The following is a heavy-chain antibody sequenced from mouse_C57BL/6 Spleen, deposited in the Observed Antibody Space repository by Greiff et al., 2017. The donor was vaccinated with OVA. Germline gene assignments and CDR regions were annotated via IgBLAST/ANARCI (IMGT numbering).Heavy chain of an antibody. J-gene: IGHJ2*01. CDR3: ARGGGGPLYLDY. V-gene: IGHV1-64*01. CDR1: GYTFTSYW. CDR2: IHPNSGST. Sequence: QVQLQQPGAELVKPGASVKLSCKASGYTFTSYWMHWVKQRPGQGLEWIGMIHPNSGSTNYNEKFQSKATLTVDKSSSTAYRQLSSLTSEDSAVYYCARGGGGPLYLDYWGQGTTLTVSS. D-gene: IGHD1-1*02.